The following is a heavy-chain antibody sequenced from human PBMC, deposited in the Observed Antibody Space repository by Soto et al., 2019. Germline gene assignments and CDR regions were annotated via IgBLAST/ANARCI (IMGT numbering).Heavy chain of an antibody. V-gene: IGHV4-34*08. J-gene: IGHJ4*02. CDR3: AGGIQCSSTSCYRSGFDY. D-gene: IGHD2-2*01. Sequence: SETLSLTCAVYGGTFSGYYWSWIRQPPGKGLEWIGEINHSGSTNYNPSLKSRVTISVDTSKNQFSLKLSSVTAADTAVYYCAGGIQCSSTSCYRSGFDYWGQGTLVTVSS. CDR2: INHSGST. CDR1: GGTFSGYY.